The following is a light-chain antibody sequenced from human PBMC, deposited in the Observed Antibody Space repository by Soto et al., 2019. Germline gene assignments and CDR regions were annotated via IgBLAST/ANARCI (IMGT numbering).Light chain of an antibody. V-gene: IGKV3-15*01. CDR3: QQYNNWPPWT. J-gene: IGKJ1*01. CDR1: QSVSSN. CDR2: GAS. Sequence: EIAMTQSPATLSVSPGERATLSCRASQSVSSNLAWYQQNPGQAPRLLIYGASTRATGIPARFSGSGSGTEFTLTISSLQSEDFADYYCQQYNNWPPWTFGQGTKVEIK.